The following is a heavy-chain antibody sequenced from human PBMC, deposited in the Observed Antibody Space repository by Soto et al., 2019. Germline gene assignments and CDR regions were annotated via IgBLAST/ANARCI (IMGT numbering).Heavy chain of an antibody. CDR3: VRRAGGAVVWYYDL. CDR1: GFIFNNYA. J-gene: IGHJ2*01. D-gene: IGHD2-21*01. V-gene: IGHV3-23*01. CDR2: VSGRGGSA. Sequence: EVQLLESGGGLVQRGGSLRLSCAASGFIFNNYAMTWVRQAPGKGLEGVARVSGRGGSAYYADSVKGRLTISRDNSHNTLYLQMTNVRGEDTAVYYCVRRAGGAVVWYYDLWGRGTLVSVFS.